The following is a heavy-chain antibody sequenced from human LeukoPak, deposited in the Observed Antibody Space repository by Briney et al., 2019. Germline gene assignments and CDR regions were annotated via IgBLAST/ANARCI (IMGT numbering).Heavy chain of an antibody. Sequence: SETLSLTCAVPGYSISSGYYWGWIRQPPGKGLEWIGSIYHSGSTYYNPSLKSRVTISVDTSKNQFSLKLSSVTAADTAVYYCARPVAPAAIDAFDIWGQGTMVTVSS. D-gene: IGHD2-2*02. J-gene: IGHJ3*02. CDR2: IYHSGST. CDR3: ARPVAPAAIDAFDI. V-gene: IGHV4-38-2*01. CDR1: GYSISSGYY.